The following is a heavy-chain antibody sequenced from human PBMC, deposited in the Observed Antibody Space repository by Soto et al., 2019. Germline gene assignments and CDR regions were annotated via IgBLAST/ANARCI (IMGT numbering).Heavy chain of an antibody. D-gene: IGHD2-2*02. V-gene: IGHV1-2*02. Sequence: ASVKVSCKASGYTFTGYYMHWVRQAPGQGLEWMGWINPNSGGTNYAQKFQGRVTMTRDTSISTAYMELSRLRSDDTAVYYCARDTVYCSSTSCYTPFFDYWGQGTLVTVSS. CDR3: ARDTVYCSSTSCYTPFFDY. CDR1: GYTFTGYY. CDR2: INPNSGGT. J-gene: IGHJ4*02.